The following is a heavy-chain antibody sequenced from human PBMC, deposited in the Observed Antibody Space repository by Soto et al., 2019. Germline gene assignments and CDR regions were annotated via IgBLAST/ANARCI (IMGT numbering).Heavy chain of an antibody. CDR3: AKGRYALGV. Sequence: PGGSRRRSCAVSGFNVGDYEMNWVRQAPGKVLEWISMITSGGTVFYYADSVRGRFAISREYGDNSLYLQLNSLRVDDTAIYYCAKGRYALGVSGEGTTVTVSS. J-gene: IGHJ6*01. D-gene: IGHD2-2*01. CDR2: ITSGGTVF. V-gene: IGHV3-48*03. CDR1: GFNVGDYE.